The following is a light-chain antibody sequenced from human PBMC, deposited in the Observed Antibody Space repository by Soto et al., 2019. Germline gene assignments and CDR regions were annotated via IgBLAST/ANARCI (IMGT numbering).Light chain of an antibody. CDR1: QSVSSY. J-gene: IGKJ3*01. V-gene: IGKV3-11*01. CDR3: QQRSTWPGIT. CDR2: DAS. Sequence: EIVLTQSPATLSLSPGARATLSCRASQSVSSYLAWYQQKPGQAPRLLIYDASNRATGIPARFSGSGSGTDFTLTISSLEPEDFAVYYCQQRSTWPGITFGPGTKVHIK.